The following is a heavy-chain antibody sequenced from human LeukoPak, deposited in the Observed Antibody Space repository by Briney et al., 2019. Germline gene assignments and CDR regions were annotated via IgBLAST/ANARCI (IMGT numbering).Heavy chain of an antibody. V-gene: IGHV3-23*01. J-gene: IGHJ4*02. CDR2: ITTGGETT. D-gene: IGHD6-19*01. CDR3: AKGVDGSGWYYFDR. Sequence: PGGSLRLSCTASGFIFNNNAMTWVRQVPAKGLEWVSSITTGGETTYYADSVKGRFTISRDNSKNTLYLQRSSLRVEDTAVYYCAKGVDGSGWYYFDRWGQGTLVTVSS. CDR1: GFIFNNNA.